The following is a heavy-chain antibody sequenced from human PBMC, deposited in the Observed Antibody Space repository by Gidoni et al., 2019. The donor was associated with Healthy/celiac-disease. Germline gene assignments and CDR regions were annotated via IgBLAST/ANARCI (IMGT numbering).Heavy chain of an antibody. D-gene: IGHD3-3*01. J-gene: IGHJ5*02. V-gene: IGHV1-69*06. CDR2: IIPIFGTA. CDR3: ARESQDYDFWSGYTAWFDP. Sequence: QAQLVQSGAEVKKPGSSVKVSCKAAGGTFSSYAISWVRQAPGQGLEWMGGIIPIFGTANYAQKFQGRVTITADKSTSTAYMELSSLRSEDTAVYYCARESQDYDFWSGYTAWFDPWGQGTLVTVSS. CDR1: GGTFSSYA.